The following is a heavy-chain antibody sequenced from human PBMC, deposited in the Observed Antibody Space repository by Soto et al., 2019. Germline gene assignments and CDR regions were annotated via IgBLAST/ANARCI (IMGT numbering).Heavy chain of an antibody. CDR3: ARDARDSSGWYYSDY. CDR2: IIPIFGTA. CDR1: GGTFSSYA. J-gene: IGHJ4*02. V-gene: IGHV1-69*01. D-gene: IGHD6-19*01. Sequence: QVQLVQSGAEVKKPGSSVKVSCNASGGTFSSYAISWVRQAPGQGLEWMGGIIPIFGTANYAQKFQGRVTITADESTSTAYMELSSLRSEDTAVYYCARDARDSSGWYYSDYWGQGTLVTVSS.